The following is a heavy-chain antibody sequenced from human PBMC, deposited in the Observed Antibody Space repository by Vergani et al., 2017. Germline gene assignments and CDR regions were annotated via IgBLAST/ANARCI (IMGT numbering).Heavy chain of an antibody. CDR2: FSWNSNSI. CDR3: AKDLGTSSGGGWFDP. D-gene: IGHD6-6*01. J-gene: IGHJ5*02. Sequence: EVKLEESGGGLVLPGRSLRLSCVASGFTSAGYAMHWFPQAPGKGLEWVAGFSWNSNSIGYAASVKGRFTISRDHAKNSLYLKMNSLRAEDTALYYCAKDLGTSSGGGWFDPWGQGTLVTVSS. V-gene: IGHV3-9*02. CDR1: GFTSAGYA.